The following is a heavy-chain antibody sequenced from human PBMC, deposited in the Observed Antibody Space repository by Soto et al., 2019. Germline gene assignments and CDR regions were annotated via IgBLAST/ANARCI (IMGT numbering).Heavy chain of an antibody. CDR3: TAGVTVTYYYFDY. CDR1: GGSISSYY. Sequence: SETLSLTCTVSGGSISSYYWSWVRQPPGKGLEWIGYIYYTGSTYYNPSLKSRVTMSIDTSRSQLLLQMNSLKTEDTAVYFCTAGVTVTYYYFDYWGQGTLVTVSS. D-gene: IGHD4-17*01. J-gene: IGHJ4*02. CDR2: IYYTGST. V-gene: IGHV4-59*12.